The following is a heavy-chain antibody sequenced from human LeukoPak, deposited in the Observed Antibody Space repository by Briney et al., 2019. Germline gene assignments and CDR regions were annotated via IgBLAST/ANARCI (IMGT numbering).Heavy chain of an antibody. Sequence: GGSLRLSCAASGFTFSSYWMSWVCQAPGKGLEWVSVISGSGGSTYYADSVKGRFTISRDNSKNTLYLQMNSLRAEDTAVYHCAKNKDYCSSSTCYYQNGMDVWGQGTTVAVSS. D-gene: IGHD2-2*01. CDR2: ISGSGGST. CDR1: GFTFSSYW. CDR3: AKNKDYCSSSTCYYQNGMDV. V-gene: IGHV3-23*01. J-gene: IGHJ6*02.